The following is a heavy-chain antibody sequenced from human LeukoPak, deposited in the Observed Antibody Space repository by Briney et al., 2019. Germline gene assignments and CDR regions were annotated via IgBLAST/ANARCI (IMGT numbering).Heavy chain of an antibody. V-gene: IGHV1-18*01. CDR3: SRAIEYSYGFFRPDGHYFDY. Sequence: GASVKVSCKASGYTFTTYGITWVRQAPGQGLEWMGWISAYNGNTNYAQKLQGRVTMTTDISTSTAYMELRSLRSDDTAVYYCSRAIEYSYGFFRPDGHYFDYWGQGTLVTVSS. CDR1: GYTFTTYG. D-gene: IGHD5-18*01. CDR2: ISAYNGNT. J-gene: IGHJ4*02.